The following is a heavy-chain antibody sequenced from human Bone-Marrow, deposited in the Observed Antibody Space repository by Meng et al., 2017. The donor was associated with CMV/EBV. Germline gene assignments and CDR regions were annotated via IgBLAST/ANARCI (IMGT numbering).Heavy chain of an antibody. CDR2: IYHSGST. J-gene: IGHJ6*02. CDR1: GGSFSGYY. V-gene: IGHV4-38-2*01. D-gene: IGHD6-6*01. CDR3: ARVVAPYSSSSKGSSRYGMDV. Sequence: SETLSLTCAVYGGSFSGYYWGWIRQPPGKGLEWIGSIYHSGSTYYNPSLKSRVTISVDTSKNQFSLKLSSVTAADTAVYYCARVVAPYSSSSKGSSRYGMDVWGQGTTVTVSS.